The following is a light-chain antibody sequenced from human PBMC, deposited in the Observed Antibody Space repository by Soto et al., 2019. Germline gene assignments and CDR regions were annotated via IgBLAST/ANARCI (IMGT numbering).Light chain of an antibody. CDR1: QSIGSW. J-gene: IGKJ2*01. V-gene: IGKV1-5*03. CDR3: QHYRDFQDT. Sequence: DIQMTQSPATVSASVGDGVTITCRASQSIGSWSAWYQQQPGNAPKLLLYKATNFPSGVPSLFSGSGSGTDFSLIIRSLHPVDAANYFWQHYRDFQDTFGPGTKVEI. CDR2: KAT.